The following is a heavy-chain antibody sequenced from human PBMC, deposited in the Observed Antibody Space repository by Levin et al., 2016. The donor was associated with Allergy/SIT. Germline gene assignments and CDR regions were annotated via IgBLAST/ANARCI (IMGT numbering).Heavy chain of an antibody. CDR3: ARVRGDYDVVDF. J-gene: IGHJ4*02. CDR1: DFTFSNYW. CDR2: IRHDGNDK. Sequence: GGSLRLSCAASDFTFSNYWMSWVRQAPGKGLEWVANIRHDGNDKHFVDSVKGRFTISRDNAKNSLSLQMTSLRAEDTAVYYCARVRGDYDVVDFWGQGTLVTVSS. D-gene: IGHD4-17*01. V-gene: IGHV3-7*04.